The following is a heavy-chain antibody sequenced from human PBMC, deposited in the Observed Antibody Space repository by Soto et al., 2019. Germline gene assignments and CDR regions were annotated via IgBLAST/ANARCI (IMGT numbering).Heavy chain of an antibody. V-gene: IGHV1-69*01. Sequence: QVQLVQSGAEVKKPGSSVKVSCKASGGTFSSYAISWVRQAPGQGLEWMGGIIPIFGTANYAQKFQGRVTITADESTSTAYMELSSLRSEDTAVYYCARPPQGRAAAGPYYYGMDVWGQGTTVTVSS. CDR3: ARPPQGRAAAGPYYYGMDV. CDR1: GGTFSSYA. J-gene: IGHJ6*02. CDR2: IIPIFGTA. D-gene: IGHD6-13*01.